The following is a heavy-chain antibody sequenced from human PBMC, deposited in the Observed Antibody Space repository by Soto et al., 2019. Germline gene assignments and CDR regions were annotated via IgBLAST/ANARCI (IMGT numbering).Heavy chain of an antibody. CDR2: ISAHSGNT. CDR3: ARVLQLQLAEGIFQYYGMDV. CDR1: GYTFGSYV. Sequence: ASVKVSCKTSGYTFGSYVTTWVRQAPGQGLEWMGWISAHSGNTVYAQNLQGRVTMTTDTSTSTAYLELRSLRSDDTAVYYCARVLQLQLAEGIFQYYGMDVWGQGTTVTVSS. V-gene: IGHV1-18*01. D-gene: IGHD6-6*01. J-gene: IGHJ6*02.